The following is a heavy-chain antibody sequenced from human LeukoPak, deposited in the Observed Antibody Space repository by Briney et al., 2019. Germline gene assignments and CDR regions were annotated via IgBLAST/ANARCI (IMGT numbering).Heavy chain of an antibody. CDR1: GGSISSYY. CDR3: ARSTPYYDSSGYPSPIPYLFDY. Sequence: SETLSLTCTVSGGSISSYYWSWIRQPPGKGLEWIGYIYYSGSTNYNPSLKSRVTISVDTSKNQFSLKLSSVTAADTAVYYCARSTPYYDSSGYPSPIPYLFDYRGQGTLVTVSS. CDR2: IYYSGST. D-gene: IGHD3-22*01. V-gene: IGHV4-59*08. J-gene: IGHJ4*02.